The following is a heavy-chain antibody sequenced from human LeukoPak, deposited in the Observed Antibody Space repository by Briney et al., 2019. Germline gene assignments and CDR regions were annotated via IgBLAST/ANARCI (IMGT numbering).Heavy chain of an antibody. CDR2: ILPIFGTT. CDR1: GGTFKNYA. Sequence: ASVKVSCKASGGTFKNYAISWVRQAPGQGLEWMGGILPIFGTTNYARKFQARVTITADESTSTAYMEMSSLRSDDTAVYYCARGIYSGIYGRLDPWGQGTLVTVSS. V-gene: IGHV1-69*13. CDR3: ARGIYSGIYGRLDP. J-gene: IGHJ5*02. D-gene: IGHD3-10*01.